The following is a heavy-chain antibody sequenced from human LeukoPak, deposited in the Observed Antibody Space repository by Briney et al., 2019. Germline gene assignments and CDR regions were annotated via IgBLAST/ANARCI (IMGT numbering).Heavy chain of an antibody. D-gene: IGHD3-10*01. Sequence: GGSLRLSCAASDFSVNNNYMNWVRQAPGKGLEWVSLMDAFGGIYYRDSVKGRFTISRDISKNTLYLQMNTLSAEDTAIYYCAGGSYYGSGGRPGYFDHWGQGVLVTVSS. J-gene: IGHJ4*02. CDR3: AGGSYYGSGGRPGYFDH. CDR2: MDAFGGI. V-gene: IGHV3-53*01. CDR1: DFSVNNNY.